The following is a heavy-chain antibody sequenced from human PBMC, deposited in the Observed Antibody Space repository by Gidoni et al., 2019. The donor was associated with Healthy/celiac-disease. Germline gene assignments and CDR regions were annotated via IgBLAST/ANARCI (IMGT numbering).Heavy chain of an antibody. CDR2: ISYDGSNK. CDR1: GFTFSSYG. Sequence: QVQLVESGGGVVQPGRSLRLSCAASGFTFSSYGMHWVRQAPGKGLEWVAVISYDGSNKYYADSVKGRFTISRDNSKNTLYLQMNSLRAEDTAVYYCAKDLSWLSLYYYYGMDVWGQGTTVTVSS. D-gene: IGHD6-19*01. J-gene: IGHJ6*02. CDR3: AKDLSWLSLYYYYGMDV. V-gene: IGHV3-30*18.